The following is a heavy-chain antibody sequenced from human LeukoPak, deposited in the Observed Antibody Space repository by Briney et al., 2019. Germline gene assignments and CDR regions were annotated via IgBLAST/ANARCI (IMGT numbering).Heavy chain of an antibody. Sequence: PGGSLRLSCAASGFTFSSYWMSWVRQAPGKGLEWVANIKQDGSEKYYVDSVKGRFTISRDNAKNSLYLQMNSLRAEDTAVYYCARDSGDGYNYGDWAFDIWGQGTMVTVSS. CDR1: GFTFSSYW. V-gene: IGHV3-7*01. J-gene: IGHJ3*02. D-gene: IGHD5-24*01. CDR2: IKQDGSEK. CDR3: ARDSGDGYNYGDWAFDI.